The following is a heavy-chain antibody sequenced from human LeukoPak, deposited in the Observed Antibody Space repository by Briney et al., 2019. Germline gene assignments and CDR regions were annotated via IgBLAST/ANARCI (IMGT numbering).Heavy chain of an antibody. CDR1: GGSISSYY. J-gene: IGHJ4*02. CDR2: IYTSGST. D-gene: IGHD6-19*01. CDR3: AREGYSSGWTDFDY. V-gene: IGHV4-4*07. Sequence: SETLSLTCTVSGGSISSYYWSWIRQPAGKGLEWIGRIYTSGSTNYNPSLKSRVTMSVDTSNNHFSLKLSSVTAADTAVYYCAREGYSSGWTDFDYWGQGTLVTVSS.